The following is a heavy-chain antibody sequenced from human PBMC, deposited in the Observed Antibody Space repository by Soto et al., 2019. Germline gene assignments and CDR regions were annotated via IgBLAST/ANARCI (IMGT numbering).Heavy chain of an antibody. Sequence: PSETLSLTCTVSGGSIRSEYYHWTWIRQAPGKGLEWIGYIHYSGSVHYNPSLQSRLTMPVDTSKNLFSLNLSSVTAADTAVYYCARGNSSFKRITMVRGPGTPQRPFDYWGQGTLVTVSS. V-gene: IGHV4-30-4*01. CDR3: ARGNSSFKRITMVRGPGTPQRPFDY. D-gene: IGHD3-10*01. CDR2: IHYSGSV. J-gene: IGHJ4*02. CDR1: GGSIRSEYYH.